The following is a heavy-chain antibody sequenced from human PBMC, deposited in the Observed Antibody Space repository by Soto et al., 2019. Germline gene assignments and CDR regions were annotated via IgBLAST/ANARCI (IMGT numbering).Heavy chain of an antibody. CDR1: GYTFTSYY. D-gene: IGHD2-15*01. CDR3: ARDIVVVVAATHYYYYGMDV. CDR2: INPSGGST. J-gene: IGHJ6*02. Sequence: ASVKVSCKASGYTFTSYYMHWVRQAPGQGLEWMGIINPSGGSTSYAQKFQGRVTMTRDTSTSTVYMELRSLRSEDTAVYYCARDIVVVVAATHYYYYGMDVWGQGTTVTVS. V-gene: IGHV1-46*01.